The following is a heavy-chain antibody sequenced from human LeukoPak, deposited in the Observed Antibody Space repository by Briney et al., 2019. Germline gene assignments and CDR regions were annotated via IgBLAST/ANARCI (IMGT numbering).Heavy chain of an antibody. J-gene: IGHJ4*02. Sequence: GGSLRLSCAASGFTFSNYGMHWVRQAPGKGLEWVAVISSEGSVEYYADSVKGRFTISRDNSKNTMYVQMNNLRPEDTALCYCTKEGQTPYTSKFSFDYWGQGTLVTVSS. CDR2: ISSEGSVE. CDR3: TKEGQTPYTSKFSFDY. D-gene: IGHD6-13*01. CDR1: GFTFSNYG. V-gene: IGHV3-30*18.